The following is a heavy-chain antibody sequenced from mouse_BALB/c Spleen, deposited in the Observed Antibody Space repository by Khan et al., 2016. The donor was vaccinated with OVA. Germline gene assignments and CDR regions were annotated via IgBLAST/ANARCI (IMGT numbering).Heavy chain of an antibody. V-gene: IGHV1-4*01. Sequence: QIQLVQSGAELARPGASVKMSSKASGYTFTTYTIHWVKQRPGQGLEWIGYIIPSNDYTNYNQKFKDRATLTADKSSSTAYMQLSSLTSEDSAVYYCVREGAYYRSDGWFAYWGQGTLVTVSA. D-gene: IGHD2-14*01. CDR2: IIPSNDYT. CDR3: VREGAYYRSDGWFAY. CDR1: GYTFTTYT. J-gene: IGHJ3*01.